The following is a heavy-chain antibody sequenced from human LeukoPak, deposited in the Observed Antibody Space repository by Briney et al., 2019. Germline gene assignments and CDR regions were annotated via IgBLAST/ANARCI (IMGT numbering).Heavy chain of an antibody. CDR2: IYYSGST. CDR1: GGSISSSSYY. CDR3: ASVRRGFGESSKYYSYYYMDV. D-gene: IGHD3-10*01. J-gene: IGHJ6*03. V-gene: IGHV4-39*01. Sequence: SETLSLTCTVSGGSISSSSYYWGWIRQPPGKGLEWIGNIYYSGSTYCNPSLRSRVTISVDTSKNQFSLKLSAVTAADTAVYYCASVRRGFGESSKYYSYYYMDVWGNGTTVTISS.